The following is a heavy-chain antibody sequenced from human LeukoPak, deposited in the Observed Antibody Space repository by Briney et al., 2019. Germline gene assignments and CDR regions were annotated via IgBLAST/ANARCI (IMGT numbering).Heavy chain of an antibody. CDR3: ARVGCYSSGPQKDY. CDR2: IYSGGST. V-gene: IGHV3-66*02. J-gene: IGHJ4*02. D-gene: IGHD6-19*01. Sequence: PGGSLRLSCAASGFTVSSNYMSWVRQAPGKGLEWVSVIYSGGSTYYADSVKGRFTISRDNSKNTLYLQMNSLRAEDTAVYYCARVGCYSSGPQKDYWGQGTLVTVSS. CDR1: GFTVSSNY.